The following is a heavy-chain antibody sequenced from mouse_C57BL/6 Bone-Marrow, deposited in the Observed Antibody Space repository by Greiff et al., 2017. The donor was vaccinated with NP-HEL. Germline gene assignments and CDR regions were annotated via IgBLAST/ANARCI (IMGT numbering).Heavy chain of an antibody. CDR2: IYPRSGNT. CDR3: ARGYYGSSYKTGAFDY. Sequence: QVQLQQSGAELARPGASVKLSCKASGYTFTSYGISWVKQRTGQGLEWIGEIYPRSGNTYYNETFKGKATLTADKSSSPAYMELRSLTSEDTAVYFCARGYYGSSYKTGAFDYGGQGTTLTVSS. V-gene: IGHV1-81*01. CDR1: GYTFTSYG. D-gene: IGHD1-1*01. J-gene: IGHJ2*01.